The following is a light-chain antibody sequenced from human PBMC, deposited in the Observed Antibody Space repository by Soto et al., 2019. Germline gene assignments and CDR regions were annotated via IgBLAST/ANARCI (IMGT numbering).Light chain of an antibody. CDR3: CSYASSSTYV. CDR1: SSDVGNYNL. V-gene: IGLV2-23*01. CDR2: EGS. J-gene: IGLJ1*01. Sequence: QSALTQPASVSGSPGHSITISCTGTSSDVGNYNLVSWYQHDPGKAPKLLIYEGSKRPSGVSDRFSGSKSGNTASLTISGLQAEDEADYYCCSYASSSTYVFGTGTKVTVL.